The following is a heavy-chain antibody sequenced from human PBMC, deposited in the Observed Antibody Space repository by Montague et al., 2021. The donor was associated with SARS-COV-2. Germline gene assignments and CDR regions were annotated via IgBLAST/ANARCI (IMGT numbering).Heavy chain of an antibody. CDR1: GGSISSSSYY. J-gene: IGHJ5*02. Sequence: SETLSLTCTVSGGSISSSSYYWGWIRQPPGKGLEWIGSIYYSGSTYYNPSLKSRVTISVDTSKNQFSLRLSSVTAADTAVYYCARHTMTRITIFGVVYNDTWFAPWGQGTLVTVPP. D-gene: IGHD3-3*01. CDR2: IYYSGST. V-gene: IGHV4-39*01. CDR3: ARHTMTRITIFGVVYNDTWFAP.